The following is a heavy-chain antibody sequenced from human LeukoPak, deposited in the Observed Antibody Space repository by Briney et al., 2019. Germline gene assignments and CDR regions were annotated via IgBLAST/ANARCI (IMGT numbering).Heavy chain of an antibody. CDR2: IRYDGSNK. J-gene: IGHJ5*02. CDR3: AKDQQQVIRFDP. Sequence: GGSLRLSCAASGFTFSSYGMHWVRQAPGKGLEWVAIIRYDGSNKYYADSVKGRFTISRDNSKDTLYLQMNSLRAEDTAVYYCAKDQQQVIRFDPWGQGTLVTVSS. CDR1: GFTFSSYG. V-gene: IGHV3-30*02. D-gene: IGHD6-13*01.